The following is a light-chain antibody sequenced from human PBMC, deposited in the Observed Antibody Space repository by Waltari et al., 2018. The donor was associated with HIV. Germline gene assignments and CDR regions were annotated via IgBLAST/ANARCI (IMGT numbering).Light chain of an antibody. CDR3: SSYTSTTTLEV. CDR1: SSDVGGYSY. Sequence: QSALTQPASVSGSPGQSIPISCTGTSSDVGGYSYVSWYQHHPGKAPKLMIFDVSKRPSGVSDRFSGSKSGNTASLTISGLQVEDEADYYCSSYTSTTTLEVFGGGTKLTVL. CDR2: DVS. J-gene: IGLJ2*01. V-gene: IGLV2-14*03.